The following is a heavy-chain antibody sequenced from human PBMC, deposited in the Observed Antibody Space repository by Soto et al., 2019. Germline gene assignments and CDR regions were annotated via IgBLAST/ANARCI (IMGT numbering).Heavy chain of an antibody. D-gene: IGHD3-10*01. CDR2: IWYDGSNK. CDR3: ARGGEGGWFDP. J-gene: IGHJ5*02. V-gene: IGHV3-33*01. Sequence: QVQLVESGGGVVQPGRSLRLSCAASGFTFSSYGMHWVRQAPGKGLEWVAVIWYDGSNKYYADSVKGRFTISRDNSKNTLYLQMNSLRAEDTAGYYGARGGEGGWFDPWGQGTLVTVSS. CDR1: GFTFSSYG.